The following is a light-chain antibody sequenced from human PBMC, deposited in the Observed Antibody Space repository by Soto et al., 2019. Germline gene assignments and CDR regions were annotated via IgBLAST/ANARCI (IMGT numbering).Light chain of an antibody. Sequence: QSVLTQPASVSGSPGQSITISCTGTSSDVGAYKYVSWYQQHPGKAPKLIIYGVSNRPSGVSNRFSGSKSGNTAFPTISGLQPEDEADYYCSSFTGTTTLDVFGTGTKVTVL. CDR3: SSFTGTTTLDV. V-gene: IGLV2-14*03. CDR1: SSDVGAYKY. CDR2: GVS. J-gene: IGLJ1*01.